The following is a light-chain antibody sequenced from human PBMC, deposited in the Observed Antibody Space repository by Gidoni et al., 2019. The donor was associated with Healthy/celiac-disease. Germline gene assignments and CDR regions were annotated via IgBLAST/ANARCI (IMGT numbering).Light chain of an antibody. CDR3: QQDGSSVT. CDR1: QSVRSSY. V-gene: IGKV3-20*01. CDR2: GAS. Sequence: EIVLTKSPGTLSLSPGERATLSGRASQSVRSSYLAWYQQKPGQAPRLLLYGASSRATGIPDRFSGSGSGTFFTLTISILEPEDFAVYYCQQDGSSVTFGPGTKVEIK. J-gene: IGKJ3*01.